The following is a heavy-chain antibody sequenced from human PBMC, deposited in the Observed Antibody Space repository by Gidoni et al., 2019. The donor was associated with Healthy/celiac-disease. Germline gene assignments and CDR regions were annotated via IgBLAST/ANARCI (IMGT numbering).Heavy chain of an antibody. D-gene: IGHD4-17*01. J-gene: IGHJ3*02. Sequence: AASGFTFSSYAMSWVRQAPGKGLEWVSAISGSGGSTYYADPVKGRFTISRDNYKNTLYLQMNSLRAEDTAVYYCAKDTYDYGDYGAFDIWGQGTMVTVSA. CDR2: ISGSGGST. V-gene: IGHV3-23*01. CDR3: AKDTYDYGDYGAFDI. CDR1: GFTFSSYA.